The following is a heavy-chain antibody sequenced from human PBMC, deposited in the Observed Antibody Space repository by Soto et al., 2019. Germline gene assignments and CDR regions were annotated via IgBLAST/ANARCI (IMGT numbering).Heavy chain of an antibody. CDR1: GGSVSSSSYY. CDR2: VYYSGST. V-gene: IGHV4-39*01. CDR3: GSLEGLATISYSFDY. D-gene: IGHD3-9*01. Sequence: QLQLQESGPGLVKPSETLSLTCTVSGGSVSSSSYYWGWVRQPPGKGLEWIGSVYYSGSTYYNLSLKSRVIISVDKPKDQFSLMLTSFPAAEPAVHYCGSLEGLATISYSFDYWAPGALVSVSS. J-gene: IGHJ4*02.